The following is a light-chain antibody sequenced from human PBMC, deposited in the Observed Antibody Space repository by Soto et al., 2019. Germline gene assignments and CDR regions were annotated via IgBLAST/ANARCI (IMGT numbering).Light chain of an antibody. CDR2: RNN. CDR1: SSNIGSNY. J-gene: IGLJ2*01. V-gene: IGLV1-47*01. Sequence: QSMLTQPPSASGTPGQRVTISCSGSSSNIGSNYVYWYQQLPGTAPKLLIYRNNQRPSGVPDRFSGYKSGTSASLAISGLRSEDEADYYCAAWDDSLSVVVFGGGTKVTVL. CDR3: AAWDDSLSVVV.